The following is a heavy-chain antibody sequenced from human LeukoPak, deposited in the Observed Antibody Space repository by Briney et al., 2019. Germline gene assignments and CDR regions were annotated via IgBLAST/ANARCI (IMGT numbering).Heavy chain of an antibody. CDR2: ISSSSSYI. D-gene: IGHD3-22*01. CDR3: ARDLYYHGSGGDL. Sequence: KTGGSLRLSCAASGFTLRNYSMNWVRQAPGKGLEWVSSISSSSSYIYYADSMKGRFTISRDNAKNSLYLQMNSLRAEDTAVYYCARDLYYHGSGGDLWGRGTLVTVSS. V-gene: IGHV3-21*06. J-gene: IGHJ2*01. CDR1: GFTLRNYS.